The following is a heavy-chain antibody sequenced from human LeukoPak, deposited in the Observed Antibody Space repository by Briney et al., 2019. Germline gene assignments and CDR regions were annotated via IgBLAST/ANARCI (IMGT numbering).Heavy chain of an antibody. CDR3: ARGPAQYSSGPDY. CDR2: VNHSGNT. V-gene: IGHV4-34*01. J-gene: IGHJ4*02. Sequence: SETLSLTCAVYGGSFSGYYWSWIRQPPGKGLEWNGEVNHSGNTNYNPSLKSRVTISKDTSKSQFSLKLNSVTAADTAVYYCARGPAQYSSGPDYWGQGTLVTVSS. D-gene: IGHD6-19*01. CDR1: GGSFSGYY.